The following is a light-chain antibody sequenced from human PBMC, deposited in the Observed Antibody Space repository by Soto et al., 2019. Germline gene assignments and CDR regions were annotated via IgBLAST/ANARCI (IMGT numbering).Light chain of an antibody. V-gene: IGKV3-15*01. CDR3: QQYNKWPPQYT. CDR1: ESIRSD. CDR2: GAS. J-gene: IGKJ2*01. Sequence: DIVLTQSPGALSLSPGEGATLSCRASESIRSDLAWYQQKPGQAPRLLIYGASTRATDIPARISGSGSGTVFTLTISSLQSEDFAVYYCQQYNKWPPQYTFGQGTKLEIK.